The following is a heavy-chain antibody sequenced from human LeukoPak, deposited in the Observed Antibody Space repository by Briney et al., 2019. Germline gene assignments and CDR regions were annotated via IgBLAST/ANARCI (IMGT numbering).Heavy chain of an antibody. CDR3: VRALGDA. CDR1: GFAFRSHW. Sequence: PGGSLRLSCAASGFAFRSHWMHWVRQAPRKGLVWVARINPEGTLKTCADSVKGRFTISRDNAKNTLYLQMNSLGAEDTAMYYCVRALGDAWGQGTLVTVSS. CDR2: INPEGTLK. D-gene: IGHD7-27*01. V-gene: IGHV3-74*01. J-gene: IGHJ5*02.